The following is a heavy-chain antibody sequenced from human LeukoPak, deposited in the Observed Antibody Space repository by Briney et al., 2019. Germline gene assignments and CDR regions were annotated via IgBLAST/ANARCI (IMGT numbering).Heavy chain of an antibody. J-gene: IGHJ4*02. CDR2: IYPGDSDT. CDR1: GYSFTNYW. D-gene: IGHD3-10*01. CDR3: ARRTDRSFGYLDY. V-gene: IGHV5-51*01. Sequence: PGESLKISCKGSGYSFTNYWIGWVRQMPGKGLEWMGIIYPGDSDTRYSPSFQGQVTISADKSISTAYLQWSSLKASDTAIYYCARRTDRSFGYLDYWGQGTLVTVSS.